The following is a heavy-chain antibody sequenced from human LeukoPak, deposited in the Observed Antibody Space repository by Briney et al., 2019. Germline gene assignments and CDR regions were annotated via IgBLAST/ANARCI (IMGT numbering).Heavy chain of an antibody. V-gene: IGHV4-34*01. Sequence: SETLSLTCAVYGGSFSGYYWTWIRQPPGKGLEWIGEINHSGSTNYNPSLKSRVTISVDTSKNHFSLKLSSVTAADTAVYYCAWGRMDSNYYYYYYMDVWAKGTTVTVSS. CDR1: GGSFSGYY. J-gene: IGHJ6*03. D-gene: IGHD3-22*01. CDR2: INHSGST. CDR3: AWGRMDSNYYYYYYMDV.